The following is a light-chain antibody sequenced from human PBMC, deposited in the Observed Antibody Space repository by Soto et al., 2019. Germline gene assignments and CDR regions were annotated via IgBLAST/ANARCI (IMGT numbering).Light chain of an antibody. V-gene: IGLV4-69*01. J-gene: IGLJ1*01. CDR2: LNSDGSH. Sequence: QLVLTQSPSASASLGASVKLTCTLSSGHSSYAIAWHQQQPEKGTRYLMKLNSDGSHSKGDGIPDRFSGSSSGAERYLTSSSLQSEDEADYYCQTWGTGPFVFGTGTKLTVL. CDR1: SGHSSYA. CDR3: QTWGTGPFV.